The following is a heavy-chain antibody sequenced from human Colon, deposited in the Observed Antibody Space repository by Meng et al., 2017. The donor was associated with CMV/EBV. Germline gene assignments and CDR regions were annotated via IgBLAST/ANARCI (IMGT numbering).Heavy chain of an antibody. J-gene: IGHJ4*01. D-gene: IGHD1-20*01. CDR2: VNTYKDKTNT. V-gene: IGHV1-18*01. CDR1: DYTFTSFI. Sequence: ASDYTFTSFILACVRQAPGQGLEWMGWVNTYKDKTNTNYAQKFRGRVTMTTDTSTTTAHMELRSLRSNDTAVYYCARINNFDFGLPDWGQGTLVTVSS. CDR3: ARINNFDFGLPD.